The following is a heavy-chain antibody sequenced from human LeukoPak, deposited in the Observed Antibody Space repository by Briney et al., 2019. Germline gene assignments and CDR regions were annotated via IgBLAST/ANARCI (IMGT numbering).Heavy chain of an antibody. CDR2: IGEDGTEK. CDR1: GFTFSGSW. CDR3: ARYGGNSIGY. D-gene: IGHD4-23*01. J-gene: IGHJ4*02. V-gene: IGHV3-7*01. Sequence: GGSLRLSCTASGFTFSGSWMTWVRQTPGKGLEWVANIGEDGTEKNYVDSVKGRFTISRDNAKNSLYLQMNSLRAEDTAVYYCARYGGNSIGYWGQGTLVTVSS.